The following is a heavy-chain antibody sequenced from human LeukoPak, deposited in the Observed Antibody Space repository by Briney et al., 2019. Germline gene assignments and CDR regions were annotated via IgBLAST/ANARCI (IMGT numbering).Heavy chain of an antibody. CDR1: GFTFSSYN. J-gene: IGHJ4*02. CDR3: ARGDADFDY. CDR2: IRSSSNNV. Sequence: PGGSLRLSCAASGFTFSSYNMNWVRQVPGKGLEWVSSIRSSSNNVSYGDSMKGRFTISGDNAKNSLYLQMNSLRAEDTAVYYCARGDADFDYWGQGTLVTVSS. V-gene: IGHV3-21*01.